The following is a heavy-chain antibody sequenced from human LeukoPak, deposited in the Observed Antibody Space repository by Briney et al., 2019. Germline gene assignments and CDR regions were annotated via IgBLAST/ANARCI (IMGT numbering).Heavy chain of an antibody. D-gene: IGHD6-6*01. V-gene: IGHV3-23*01. CDR3: ARAMSIAARLQTIFDY. Sequence: PGGSLRLSCAASGFTFSSYGMSWVRQAPGKGLEWVSSISGSGDSTYYADSVKGRFTISRDNSKNTLYLQMNSLRAEDTAVYYCARAMSIAARLQTIFDYWGQGTLVTVSS. CDR2: ISGSGDST. J-gene: IGHJ4*02. CDR1: GFTFSSYG.